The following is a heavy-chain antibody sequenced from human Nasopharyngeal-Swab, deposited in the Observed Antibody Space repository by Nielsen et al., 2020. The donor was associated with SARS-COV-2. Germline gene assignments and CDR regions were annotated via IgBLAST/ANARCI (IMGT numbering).Heavy chain of an antibody. J-gene: IGHJ4*02. CDR1: GASITDNHYY. CDR3: ARHSRVTTVVVVTLFDY. Sequence: SETLSLTCTVSGASITDNHYYWAWLRQPPGKGLEWIGSITYRGPTFYNPSLKSRVSLSVDASQNQFSLNLWSVTAADTAVFYCARHSRVTTVVVVTLFDYWGRGSLVTVSS. CDR2: ITYRGPT. D-gene: IGHD3-22*01. V-gene: IGHV4-39*01.